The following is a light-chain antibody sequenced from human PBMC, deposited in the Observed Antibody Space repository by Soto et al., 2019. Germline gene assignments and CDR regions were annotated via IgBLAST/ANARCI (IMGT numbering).Light chain of an antibody. J-gene: IGKJ2*01. CDR2: LGS. Sequence: DLVMTQSPLSLPVIPGEPASISCRFSQSLLHSNGYKYLDWYLQKPGQSPQLLIYLGSNRASGVPDRFSGSGAGKDFTLNISRVEAEEFGVYYCMQGLLTPYTFGQGTKLEIK. V-gene: IGKV2-28*01. CDR3: MQGLLTPYT. CDR1: QSLLHSNGYKY.